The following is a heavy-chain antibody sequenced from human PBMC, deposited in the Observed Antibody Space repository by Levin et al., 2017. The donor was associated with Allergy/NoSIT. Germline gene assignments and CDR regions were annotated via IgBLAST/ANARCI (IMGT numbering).Heavy chain of an antibody. V-gene: IGHV3-30*04. CDR3: GLTTTVTTPFDY. Sequence: PGGSLRLSCAASGFTFSSYAMHWVRQAPGKGLEWVAVISYDGSNKYYADSVKGRFTISRDNSKNTLYLQMNSLRAEDTAVYYCGLTTTVTTPFDYWGQGTLVTVSS. CDR2: ISYDGSNK. J-gene: IGHJ4*02. D-gene: IGHD4-17*01. CDR1: GFTFSSYA.